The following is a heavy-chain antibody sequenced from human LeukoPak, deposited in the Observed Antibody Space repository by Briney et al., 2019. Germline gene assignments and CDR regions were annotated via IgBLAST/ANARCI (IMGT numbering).Heavy chain of an antibody. CDR3: ARDFAY. CDR1: GFSISSYW. V-gene: IGHV3-7*05. CDR2: IKEDGSDK. Sequence: PGGSLRLSCAVSGFSISSYWMSWVHQAPGKGLEWVGNIKEDGSDKYYVDSVKGRFTISRDNAKNSLYLQMNSLRAEDTAVYYCARDFAYWGQGTLVTVSS. J-gene: IGHJ4*02. D-gene: IGHD3-3*01.